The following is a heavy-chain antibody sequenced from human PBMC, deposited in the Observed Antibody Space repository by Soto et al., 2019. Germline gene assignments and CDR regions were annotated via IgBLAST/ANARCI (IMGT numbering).Heavy chain of an antibody. V-gene: IGHV3-23*01. D-gene: IGHD5-18*01. J-gene: IGHJ4*02. CDR2: ISGSGGHI. Sequence: EVQLMESGGALVQPGGSLRLSCVASGFSFSSHSVTWVRQAPGKGPEWVSTISGSGGHIYYVDSVKGRFTISRDNSKNTLYLQMNSLGAEDTALYYCVKSHLGAMAPFDYWGQGTLVTVSS. CDR1: GFSFSSHS. CDR3: VKSHLGAMAPFDY.